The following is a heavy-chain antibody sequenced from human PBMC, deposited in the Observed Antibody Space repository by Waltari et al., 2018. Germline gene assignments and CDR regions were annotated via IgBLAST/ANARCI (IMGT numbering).Heavy chain of an antibody. CDR1: GFTFSSYG. V-gene: IGHV3-33*01. CDR3: ARARTRAARRDYYGMDV. Sequence: QVQLVESGGGVVQPGRSLRLSCAASGFTFSSYGMHWVRQAPGQGLEWVAVIWYDGSNKYYADSVKGRFTISRDNSRNTLYLQMNSLRAEDTAVYYCARARTRAARRDYYGMDVWGQGTTVTVSS. J-gene: IGHJ6*02. D-gene: IGHD6-6*01. CDR2: IWYDGSNK.